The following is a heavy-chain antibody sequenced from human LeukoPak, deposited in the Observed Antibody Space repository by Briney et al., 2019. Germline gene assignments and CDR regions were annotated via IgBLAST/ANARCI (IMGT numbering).Heavy chain of an antibody. Sequence: GSLRLSCAASGFTFSSYGMHWVRQAPGKGLEWVAVISYDGSNKYYADSVQGRFTISRDNSKNTLYLQINSLRAEDTAVYYCSNRRPVAVAAFCIWGQGTMVTVSS. CDR1: GFTFSSYG. D-gene: IGHD2-15*01. CDR2: ISYDGSNK. J-gene: IGHJ3*02. V-gene: IGHV3-30*18. CDR3: SNRRPVAVAAFCI.